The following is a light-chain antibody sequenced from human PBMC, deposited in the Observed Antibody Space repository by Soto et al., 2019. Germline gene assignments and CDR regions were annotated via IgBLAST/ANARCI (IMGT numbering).Light chain of an antibody. CDR1: QSISSW. V-gene: IGKV1-5*03. Sequence: DIQMTQSPSTLSASVGDRVTITCRASQSISSWLAWYQQKPGKAPKLLIYKASSLESGVPSRFSGSGSGTEITLTISSLQPDDFATYYCQQYNSYRYTFGQGTKLEIK. CDR2: KAS. J-gene: IGKJ2*01. CDR3: QQYNSYRYT.